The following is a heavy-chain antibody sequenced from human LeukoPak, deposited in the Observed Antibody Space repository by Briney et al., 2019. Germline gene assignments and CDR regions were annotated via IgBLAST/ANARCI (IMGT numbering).Heavy chain of an antibody. J-gene: IGHJ4*02. CDR3: AKDPRRDGYNYLDY. D-gene: IGHD5-24*01. CDR1: GFTFSSYG. Sequence: PGRSLRLSCAASGFTFSSYGMHWVRQAPGKGLEWVAVIWYDGSNKYYAYSVKGRFTISRDNSKNTLYLQMNSLRAEDTAVYYCAKDPRRDGYNYLDYWGQGTLVTVSS. CDR2: IWYDGSNK. V-gene: IGHV3-33*06.